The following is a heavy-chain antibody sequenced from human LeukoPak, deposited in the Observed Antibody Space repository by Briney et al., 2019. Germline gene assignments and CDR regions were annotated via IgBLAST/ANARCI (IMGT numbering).Heavy chain of an antibody. D-gene: IGHD3-3*01. V-gene: IGHV3-74*01. CDR2: INSDGSST. CDR3: ARVEPIRLLVDY. J-gene: IGHJ4*02. Sequence: GGSLRLSCAASGFAFSSYWMHWVRQAPGKGLVWVSRINSDGSSTTYADSVKGRFTISRDNAKNTLYLQMNSLRAEDTAVYYCARVEPIRLLVDYWGQGTLVTVSS. CDR1: GFAFSSYW.